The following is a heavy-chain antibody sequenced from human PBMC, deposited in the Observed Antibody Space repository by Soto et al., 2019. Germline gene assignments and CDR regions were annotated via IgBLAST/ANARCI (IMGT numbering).Heavy chain of an antibody. V-gene: IGHV4-59*08. D-gene: IGHD3-3*01. Sequence: SETLSLTCTVSGGSISSYYWSWIRQPPGKGLEWIGYIYYSGSTNYNPSLKSRVTISVDTSKNQFSLKLSSVTAADTAVYYCARRYNFWSGYSYYYYYMDVWGKGTTVTVS. CDR2: IYYSGST. CDR1: GGSISSYY. CDR3: ARRYNFWSGYSYYYYYMDV. J-gene: IGHJ6*03.